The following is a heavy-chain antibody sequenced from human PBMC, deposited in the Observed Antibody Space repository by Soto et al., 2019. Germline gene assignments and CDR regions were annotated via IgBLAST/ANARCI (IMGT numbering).Heavy chain of an antibody. CDR2: MYYSGST. D-gene: IGHD5-18*01. CDR1: GGSISTSRNF. CDR3: VRGDTYFYYMDV. Sequence: QFHLQESGPGLVKPAETLSLTCSVSGGSISTSRNFWGWIRQPLGKGLEWIGSMYYSGSTYYNPSLKSRLTISADTSKNQFSLNLNSVTAADTAMYYCVRGDTYFYYMDVWGTGTTVTVSS. V-gene: IGHV4-39*01. J-gene: IGHJ6*03.